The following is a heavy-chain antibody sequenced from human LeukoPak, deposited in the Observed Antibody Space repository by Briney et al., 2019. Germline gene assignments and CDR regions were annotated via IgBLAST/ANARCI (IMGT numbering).Heavy chain of an antibody. CDR1: GGSLSGYY. CDR3: AREGVRHVHNPLGY. J-gene: IGHJ4*02. D-gene: IGHD5-24*01. Sequence: PSETLSLTCAVYGGSLSGYYWTWIRQPPGKGLEWIGEIKESEATNYNASLKSRVTISIDTSKNQFSLKLTSVTAADTAVYYCAREGVRHVHNPLGYWGQGTLVTVRS. CDR2: IKESEAT. V-gene: IGHV4-34*01.